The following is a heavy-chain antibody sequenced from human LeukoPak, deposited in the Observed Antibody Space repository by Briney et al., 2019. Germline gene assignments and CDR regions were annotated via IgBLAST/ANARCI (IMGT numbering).Heavy chain of an antibody. CDR2: ISGSGGST. CDR1: GFTFSSYA. V-gene: IGHV3-23*01. J-gene: IGHJ4*02. Sequence: HPGGSPRLSCAASGFTFSSYAMSWVRQAPGKGLEWVSAISGSGGSTYYADSVKGRFTISRDNSKNTLYLQMNSLRAEDTAVYYCAKDRVGARGAFDYWGQGTLVTVSS. CDR3: AKDRVGARGAFDY. D-gene: IGHD1-26*01.